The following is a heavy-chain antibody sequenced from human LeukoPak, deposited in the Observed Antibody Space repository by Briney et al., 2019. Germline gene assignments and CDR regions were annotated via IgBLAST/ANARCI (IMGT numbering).Heavy chain of an antibody. Sequence: GGSLRLSCAASGFTFSSYAMTWVRQAPGKGLEWVSAISGSGGSTYYADSVKGRFTISRENSRKTLYLQMNSLRAEDTAVYYCAKGGRLRYFDDRVGYYGMDVWGQGTTVTVSS. D-gene: IGHD3-9*01. CDR2: ISGSGGST. V-gene: IGHV3-23*01. J-gene: IGHJ6*02. CDR3: AKGGRLRYFDDRVGYYGMDV. CDR1: GFTFSSYA.